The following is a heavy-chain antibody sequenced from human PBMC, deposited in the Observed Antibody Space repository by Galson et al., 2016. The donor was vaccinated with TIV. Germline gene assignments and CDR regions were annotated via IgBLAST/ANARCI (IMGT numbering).Heavy chain of an antibody. CDR2: IWYEGNKK. CDR3: AGMVGLDGGYDA. Sequence: SLRLSCATSGFTFSRYGMHWVRQAPGKGLEWVAVIWYEGNKKDYADSVKGRFTITRDNSKNTLYLHMNSLRVEDTAVDYCAGMVGLDGGYDAWGQGTMVTVSS. V-gene: IGHV3-33*03. CDR1: GFTFSRYG. D-gene: IGHD5-12*01. J-gene: IGHJ5*02.